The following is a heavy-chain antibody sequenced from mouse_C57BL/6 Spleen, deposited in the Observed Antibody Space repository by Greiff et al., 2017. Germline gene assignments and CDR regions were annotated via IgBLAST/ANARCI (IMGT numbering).Heavy chain of an antibody. CDR1: GYAFSSSW. Sequence: QVQLKQSGPELVKPGASVKISCKASGYAFSSSWMNWVKQRPGKGLEWIGQIYPGDGDTNYNGKFKGKATLTADKSSSTAYMQLSSLTSEDSAVYFCARPFYYGYDGFAYWGQGTLVTVSA. CDR2: IYPGDGDT. D-gene: IGHD2-2*01. CDR3: ARPFYYGYDGFAY. J-gene: IGHJ3*01. V-gene: IGHV1-82*01.